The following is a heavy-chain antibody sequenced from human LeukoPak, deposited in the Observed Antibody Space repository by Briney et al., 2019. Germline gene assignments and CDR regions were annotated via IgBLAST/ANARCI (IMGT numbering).Heavy chain of an antibody. CDR2: ISGSWGST. V-gene: IGHV3-23*01. CDR1: GFTFSSYA. J-gene: IGHJ4*02. CDR3: AKDRSGSFDY. D-gene: IGHD3-3*01. Sequence: GSLRLSCAASGFTFSSYAMSWVRQAPGKGLELVSAISGSWGSTYYADSVKGRFTISRDNSKNTLYLQMNSLRAEDTAVYYCAKDRSGSFDYWGQGTLVTVSS.